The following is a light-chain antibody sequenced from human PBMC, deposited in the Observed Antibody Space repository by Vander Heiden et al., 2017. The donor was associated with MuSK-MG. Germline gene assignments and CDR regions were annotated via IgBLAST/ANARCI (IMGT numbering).Light chain of an antibody. V-gene: IGLV2-14*01. CDR2: EVT. CDR1: SSDVGGFDF. CDR3: TSFATTTSPIIL. J-gene: IGLJ2*01. Sequence: QSALTQPASVAGSPRQPITISCTETSSDVGGFDFLSWYHQHPDKAPNLIIYEVTTRPSGVSDRFSGSKSGNTASLTISGLQAEDEADYYCTSFATTTSPIILFGGGTKVTVL.